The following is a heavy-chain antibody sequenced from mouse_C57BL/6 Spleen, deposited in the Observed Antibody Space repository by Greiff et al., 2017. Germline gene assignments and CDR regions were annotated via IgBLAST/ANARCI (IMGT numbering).Heavy chain of an antibody. J-gene: IGHJ3*01. V-gene: IGHV5-4*03. D-gene: IGHD3-3*01. CDR1: GFTFSNYA. CDR3: AAGSAWFAY. Sequence: DVKLVEPGGGLVKPGGSLKLSCAASGFTFSNYAMSWVRQTPEKRLEWVESISDGGSYTNYPDNVKGRFTISRDNAKNNPYLQMSHLKSEDTAMYYCAAGSAWFAYWGQGTLVTVSA. CDR2: ISDGGSYT.